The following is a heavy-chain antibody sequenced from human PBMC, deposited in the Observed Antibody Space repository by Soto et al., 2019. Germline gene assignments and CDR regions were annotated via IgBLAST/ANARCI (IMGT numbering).Heavy chain of an antibody. CDR1: GDSVSSNSAA. Sequence: SQTLSLTCAISGDSVSSNSAAWNWIRQSPSRGLEWLGRTYYRSKWYNDYAVSVKSRITINPDTSKNQFSLQLNSVTPEDTAVYYCASEVAYYDFWSGYYRYYGMDVCGQGTTVTV. CDR3: ASEVAYYDFWSGYYRYYGMDV. D-gene: IGHD3-3*01. J-gene: IGHJ6*02. CDR2: TYYRSKWYN. V-gene: IGHV6-1*01.